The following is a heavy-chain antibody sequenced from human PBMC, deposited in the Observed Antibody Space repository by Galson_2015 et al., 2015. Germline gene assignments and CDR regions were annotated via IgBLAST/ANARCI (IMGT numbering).Heavy chain of an antibody. D-gene: IGHD6-19*01. CDR2: ISGSGGST. V-gene: IGHV3-23*01. Sequence: SLRLSCAASGFTFRSYAMSWVRQAPGKGLEWVSSISGSGGSTDYAGSVKGRCTISRDNSKNTLYLQMNSLRAEDPAAYYCAKVGYSRGWSAYWGKATLLTVSS. J-gene: IGHJ4*02. CDR1: GFTFRSYA. CDR3: AKVGYSRGWSAY.